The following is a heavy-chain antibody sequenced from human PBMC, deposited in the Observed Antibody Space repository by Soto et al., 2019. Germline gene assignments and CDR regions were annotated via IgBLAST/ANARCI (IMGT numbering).Heavy chain of an antibody. Sequence: PSETLSLTCIVSGDSVNSGAHYWSWIRQSPGTGLEWIGYISSSGTTTYSPSLRSRIIISSDTSRNQFSLRLNSVTAADTALYYCARRRNTMTGDFDSWGQGIQVT. CDR2: ISSSGTT. V-gene: IGHV4-61*08. CDR3: ARRRNTMTGDFDS. J-gene: IGHJ4*02. D-gene: IGHD3-3*01. CDR1: GDSVNSGAHY.